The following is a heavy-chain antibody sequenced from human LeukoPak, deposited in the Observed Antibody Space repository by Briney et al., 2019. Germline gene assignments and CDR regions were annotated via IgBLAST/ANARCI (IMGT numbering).Heavy chain of an antibody. Sequence: GGSLRLSCAASGFTFSSYWMHWVRQAPGEGLVWVSRINSDGSSTSYADSVKGRFTISRDNAKNTPYLQMNSLRAEDTAVYYCARDRPLTDYYYYGMDVWGKGTTVTVSS. CDR1: GFTFSSYW. J-gene: IGHJ6*04. CDR2: INSDGSST. D-gene: IGHD6-6*01. CDR3: ARDRPLTDYYYYGMDV. V-gene: IGHV3-74*01.